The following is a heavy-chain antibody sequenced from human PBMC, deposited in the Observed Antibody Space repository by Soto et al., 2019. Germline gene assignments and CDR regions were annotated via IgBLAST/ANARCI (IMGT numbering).Heavy chain of an antibody. CDR3: ARAINYYDTIQYYFDY. Sequence: SETLSLTCTVSGGSISGGDYYWSWIRQPPGKGPEWIGYIYYSGSTYYNPPLKGRVTISVDTSKNQFSLKLSSVTAADTAVYYCARAINYYDTIQYYFDYWGQGTLVTVSS. V-gene: IGHV4-30-4*01. J-gene: IGHJ4*02. D-gene: IGHD3-22*01. CDR1: GGSISGGDYY. CDR2: IYYSGST.